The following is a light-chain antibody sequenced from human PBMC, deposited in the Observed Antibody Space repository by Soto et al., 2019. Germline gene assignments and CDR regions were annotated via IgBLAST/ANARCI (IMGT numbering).Light chain of an antibody. Sequence: QSALTQPRSVSGSPGQSVTISCTGTSSDVGGYKYVSWFQQHPGKAPKVMIYEVSERPSGVPGRFSGSKSGNTASLTISGLQAEDEADYYCSSYTTKSTPYVFGTGTKLTVL. J-gene: IGLJ1*01. CDR3: SSYTTKSTPYV. CDR1: SSDVGGYKY. V-gene: IGLV2-11*01. CDR2: EVS.